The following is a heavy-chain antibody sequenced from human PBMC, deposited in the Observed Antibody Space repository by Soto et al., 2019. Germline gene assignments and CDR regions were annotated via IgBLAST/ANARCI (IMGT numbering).Heavy chain of an antibody. J-gene: IGHJ6*02. CDR2: ISYDGSNK. CDR1: GFTFSSYG. Sequence: QVQLVESGGGVVQPGRSLRLSCAASGFTFSSYGMHWVRQAPGKGLEWVAVISYDGSNKYYADSVKGRFTISRDNSKNTLYLQMNSLRAEDTAVYYCAKGYKGEGSGYEYYYYYGMDVWGQGTTVTVSS. V-gene: IGHV3-30*18. D-gene: IGHD5-12*01. CDR3: AKGYKGEGSGYEYYYYYGMDV.